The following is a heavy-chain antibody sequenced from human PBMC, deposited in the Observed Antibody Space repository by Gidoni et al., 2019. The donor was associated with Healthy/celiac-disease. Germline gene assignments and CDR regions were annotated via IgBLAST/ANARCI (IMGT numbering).Heavy chain of an antibody. CDR3: ATRAGYDFWSGYSYGMDV. Sequence: EVQLLESGGGLVQPGGSLRLSCAASGFTFSSYAMSWVRQAPGKGLEWVSAISGSGGSTYYADSVKGRFTISRDNSKNTLYLQMNSLRAEDTAVYYCATRAGYDFWSGYSYGMDVWGQGTTVTVSS. D-gene: IGHD3-3*01. V-gene: IGHV3-23*01. CDR1: GFTFSSYA. J-gene: IGHJ6*02. CDR2: ISGSGGST.